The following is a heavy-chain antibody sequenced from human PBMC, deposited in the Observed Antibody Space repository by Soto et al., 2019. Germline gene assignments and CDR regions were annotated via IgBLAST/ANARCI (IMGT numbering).Heavy chain of an antibody. CDR1: GFIFSDYY. V-gene: IGHV3-11*01. CDR2: ISSGGGST. D-gene: IGHD5-18*01. CDR3: AGGGGGGNGYGSNWFDP. J-gene: IGHJ5*02. Sequence: QVQLVESGGGLVKPGGSLRLSCAASGFIFSDYYMNWIRRAPGKGLEWVSYISSGGGSTYYADSVKGRFTISRDNAKNSLYLQMNSLGAADPAVYYCAGGGGGGNGYGSNWFDPWGQGTLVTVSS.